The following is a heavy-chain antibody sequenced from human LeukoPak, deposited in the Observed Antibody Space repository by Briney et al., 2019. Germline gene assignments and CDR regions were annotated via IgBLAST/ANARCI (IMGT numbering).Heavy chain of an antibody. D-gene: IGHD2-2*01. CDR2: IYTSGST. CDR3: ARAYCSSTSCYYDAFDI. CDR1: GGSISSYY. V-gene: IGHV4-4*07. J-gene: IGHJ3*02. Sequence: PSETLSLTCTVSGGSISSYYWSWIRQPAGKGLEWIGRIYTSGSTNYNPSLKSRVTMSVDTSKNQFSLKLSSVTAADTAVYYCARAYCSSTSCYYDAFDIWGQGTMVIVSS.